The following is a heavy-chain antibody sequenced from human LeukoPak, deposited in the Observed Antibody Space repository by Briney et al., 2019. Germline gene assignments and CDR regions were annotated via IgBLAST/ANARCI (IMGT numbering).Heavy chain of an antibody. Sequence: SETLSLTCTVPGGSISSSSYYWGWIRQPPGKGLEWIGSIYYSGSTYYNPSLKSRVTISVDTSKNQFSLKLSSVTAADTAVYYCARSSMITFGGVIVPWGQGTLVTVSS. D-gene: IGHD3-16*02. V-gene: IGHV4-39*07. CDR2: IYYSGST. CDR3: ARSSMITFGGVIVP. CDR1: GGSISSSSYY. J-gene: IGHJ5*02.